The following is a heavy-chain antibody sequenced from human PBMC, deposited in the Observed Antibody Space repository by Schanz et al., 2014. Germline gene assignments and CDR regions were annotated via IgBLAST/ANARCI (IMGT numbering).Heavy chain of an antibody. J-gene: IGHJ6*02. CDR3: AKGMGYCSGGTCYDYYYYGLDV. CDR2: ISGSGGST. D-gene: IGHD2-15*01. CDR1: GFTFSTYA. Sequence: EVQLVESGGGFVQPGGSLGLSCAASGFTFSTYAMSWVRQAPGKGLEWVSAISGSGGSTYYADSVKGWFTISRDNSENTLYLQMNSLSADDTAVFYCAKGMGYCSGGTCYDYYYYGLDVWGQGTTVTVSS. V-gene: IGHV3-23*04.